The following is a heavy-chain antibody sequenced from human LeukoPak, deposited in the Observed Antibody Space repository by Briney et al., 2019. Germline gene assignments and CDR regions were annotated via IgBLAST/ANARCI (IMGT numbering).Heavy chain of an antibody. CDR1: GFTFSSYS. CDR3: ARSYGDYYDSSGYYQQYVDY. D-gene: IGHD3-22*01. CDR2: ISSSSSYI. Sequence: GGSLRLSCAASGFTFSSYSMNWVRQAPGKGLEWVSSISSSSSYIYYADSVKGRFTISRDNAKNSLYLQMNNLRAEDTAVYYCARSYGDYYDSSGYYQQYVDYWGQGTLVTVSS. V-gene: IGHV3-21*01. J-gene: IGHJ4*02.